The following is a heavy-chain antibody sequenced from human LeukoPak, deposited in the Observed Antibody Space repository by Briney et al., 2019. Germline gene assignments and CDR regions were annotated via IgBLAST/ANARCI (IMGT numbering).Heavy chain of an antibody. J-gene: IGHJ4*02. V-gene: IGHV3-15*01. Sequence: PGGSLRLSCAASGFIFTNAWMTWVRQAPGKGLEWVCRIKSTADGGASDYAAPVRGRFTISRDDSKTTLYLQMNSLKTEDTALYCTTDLRWESPPPDYWGQGTLVTVSS. CDR2: IKSTADGGAS. CDR1: GFIFTNAW. D-gene: IGHD1-26*01. CDR3: TTDLRWESPPPDY.